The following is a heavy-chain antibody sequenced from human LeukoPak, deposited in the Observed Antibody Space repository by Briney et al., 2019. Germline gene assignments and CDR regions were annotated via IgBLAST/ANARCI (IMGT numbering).Heavy chain of an antibody. CDR3: AKDLNNGDGRWEFHT. D-gene: IGHD4-17*01. J-gene: IGHJ5*02. CDR1: GFTVSSNY. Sequence: GGSLRLSCAASGFTVSSNYMSWVRQAPGRGLDWVSGIYSDGSGTFYSDSVKGRFTISRDNSKNILYLQMNNLRAEDTAIYYCAKDLNNGDGRWEFHTWGQGTLVTVSS. CDR2: IYSDGSGT. V-gene: IGHV3-53*01.